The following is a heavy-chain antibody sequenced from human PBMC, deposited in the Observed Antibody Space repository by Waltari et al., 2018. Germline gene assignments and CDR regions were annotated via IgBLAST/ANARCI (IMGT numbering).Heavy chain of an antibody. Sequence: EVQLVESGGGLVQPGGSLRLSCAASGFTFSSYWMSWVRQAPGKGLEWVANIKQDGSGKYYGDPVKGRFTISRDNAKNSLDLQMNSLRAEDTAVYYCARDIGYDFWSGYLNWFDPWGQGTLVTVSS. D-gene: IGHD3-3*01. CDR2: IKQDGSGK. J-gene: IGHJ5*02. V-gene: IGHV3-7*04. CDR3: ARDIGYDFWSGYLNWFDP. CDR1: GFTFSSYW.